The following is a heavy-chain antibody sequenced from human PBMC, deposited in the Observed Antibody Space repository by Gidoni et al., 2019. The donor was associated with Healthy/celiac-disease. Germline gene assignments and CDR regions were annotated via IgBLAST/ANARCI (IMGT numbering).Heavy chain of an antibody. D-gene: IGHD3-10*01. J-gene: IGHJ4*02. CDR1: GFTFSSYA. CDR2: ISGSGGST. V-gene: IGHV3-23*04. Sequence: EVQLVESGGGLVQPGGSLRLSCAASGFTFSSYAMSWVRQAPGKGLEWVSAISGSGGSTYYADSVKGRFTISRDNSKNTLYLQMNSLRAEDTAVYYCAKDLDYYGSGSWANWGSWGQGTLVTVSS. CDR3: AKDLDYYGSGSWANWGS.